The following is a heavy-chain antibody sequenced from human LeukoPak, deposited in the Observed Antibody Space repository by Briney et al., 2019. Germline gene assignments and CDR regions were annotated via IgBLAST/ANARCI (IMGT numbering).Heavy chain of an antibody. Sequence: PSETLSLTCAVSGGPISSGDYYWSWIRQSPGKGLEWIGYIYYSGSTYYNPSLKSRVTISVDTSKNQFSLKLSSVTAADTAVYYCARECDCSGGSCYHNWFDPWGQGTLVTVSS. CDR2: IYYSGST. V-gene: IGHV4-30-4*01. CDR1: GGPISSGDYY. CDR3: ARECDCSGGSCYHNWFDP. D-gene: IGHD2-15*01. J-gene: IGHJ5*02.